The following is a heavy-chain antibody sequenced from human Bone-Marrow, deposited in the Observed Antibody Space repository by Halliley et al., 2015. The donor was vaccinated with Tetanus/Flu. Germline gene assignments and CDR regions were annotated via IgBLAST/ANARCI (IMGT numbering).Heavy chain of an antibody. CDR3: ARRDLGNFSYIDAHDI. CDR2: IYFSGTT. Sequence: TLSLTCTVLGDSIDSAKWWHWVRQSPRKGLEWIGEIYFSGTTNYNPSLKTRASISFDKSKNQFSLSLNSVTAADTAVYYCARRDLGNFSYIDAHDIWGQGTMVTVSS. J-gene: IGHJ3*02. V-gene: IGHV4-4*02. CDR1: GDSIDSAKW. D-gene: IGHD1-7*01.